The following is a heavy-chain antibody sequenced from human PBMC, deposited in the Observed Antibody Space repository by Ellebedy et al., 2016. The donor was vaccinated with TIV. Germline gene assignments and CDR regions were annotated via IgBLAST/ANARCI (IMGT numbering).Heavy chain of an antibody. D-gene: IGHD5-24*01. Sequence: ASVKVSCKASGDTVTDHYIHWLRQAPGQGLEWMGYIRTNSGGTTYAQKFQGRVTMTRDTAIRTTYMELSSLRSDDTAVYYCARDPIQADGYRLDYWGQGTPVTVSS. CDR3: ARDPIQADGYRLDY. CDR1: GDTVTDHY. CDR2: IRTNSGGT. J-gene: IGHJ4*02. V-gene: IGHV1-2*02.